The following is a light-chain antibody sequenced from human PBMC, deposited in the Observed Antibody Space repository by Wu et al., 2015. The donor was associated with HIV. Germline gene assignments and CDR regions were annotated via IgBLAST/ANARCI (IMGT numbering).Light chain of an antibody. V-gene: IGKV3-20*01. CDR2: GAS. CDR1: QSVSSSY. J-gene: IGKJ5*01. Sequence: EIVLTQSPGTLSLSPGERATLSCRASQSVSSSYLAWYQQKPGQAPRLLIYGASSRATGIPARFSGSGSATDFTLTISSLEPEDSAIYYCQQHRNWPLTFGQGTRLDIK. CDR3: QQHRNWPLT.